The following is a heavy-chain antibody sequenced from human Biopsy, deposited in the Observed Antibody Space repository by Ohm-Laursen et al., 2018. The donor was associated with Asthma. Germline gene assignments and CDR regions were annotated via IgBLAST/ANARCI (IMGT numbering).Heavy chain of an antibody. CDR3: ARDFLFRHGSSWYYYYYGMDV. V-gene: IGHV1-69*13. Sequence: SVKVSCNASGGTFSSYAISWVRQAPGQGLEWMGGIIPIFGTANYAQKFQGRVTITADESTSTAYMELSSLRSEDTAVYYCARDFLFRHGSSWYYYYYGMDVWGQGTTVTVSS. CDR1: GGTFSSYA. CDR2: IIPIFGTA. J-gene: IGHJ6*02. D-gene: IGHD6-13*01.